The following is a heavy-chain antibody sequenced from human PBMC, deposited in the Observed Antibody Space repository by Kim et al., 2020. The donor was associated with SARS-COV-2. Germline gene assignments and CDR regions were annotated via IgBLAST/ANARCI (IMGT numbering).Heavy chain of an antibody. D-gene: IGHD3-10*01. CDR3: ARDGVGYYGSGSRFDY. CDR2: ISYDGSNK. Sequence: GGSLRLSCAASGFTFSSYAMHWVRQAPGKGLEWVAVISYDGSNKYYVDSVKGRFTISRDNSKNTLYLQMNSLRAEDTAVYYCARDGVGYYGSGSRFDYWGQGTLVTVSS. CDR1: GFTFSSYA. V-gene: IGHV3-30*04. J-gene: IGHJ4*02.